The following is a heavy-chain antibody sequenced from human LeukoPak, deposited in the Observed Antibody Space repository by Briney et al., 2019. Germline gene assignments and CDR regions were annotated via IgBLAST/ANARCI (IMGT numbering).Heavy chain of an antibody. CDR1: GFTFSSYT. CDR2: ISYDGSNK. V-gene: IGHV3-30*04. CDR3: AREGTIFGVVID. J-gene: IGHJ4*02. D-gene: IGHD3-3*01. Sequence: GGSLRLSCAASGFTFSSYTMHWVRQATGKGLKWVAVISYDGSNKYYADSVKGRFTISRDNSKNTLYLQMNSLRAEDTAVYYCAREGTIFGVVIDWGQGTLVTVSS.